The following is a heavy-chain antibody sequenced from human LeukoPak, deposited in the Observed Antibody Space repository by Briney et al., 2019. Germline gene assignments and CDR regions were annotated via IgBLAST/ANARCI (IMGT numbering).Heavy chain of an antibody. Sequence: PSETLSLTCTVSGDSISSGDYYWSWIRQPPGKGLEWIGYIYHSGTTYYNPPLRSRVRISVDMSKNQFSLNLTSVTAADTAVYYCAREGPVTTVNHIDYWGQGTLVTVSS. CDR3: AREGPVTTVNHIDY. CDR2: IYHSGTT. J-gene: IGHJ4*02. CDR1: GDSISSGDYY. D-gene: IGHD4-17*01. V-gene: IGHV4-30-4*01.